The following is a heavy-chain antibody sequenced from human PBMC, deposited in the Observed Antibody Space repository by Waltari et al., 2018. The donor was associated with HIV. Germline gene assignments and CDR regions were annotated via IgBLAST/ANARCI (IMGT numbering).Heavy chain of an antibody. CDR1: VFSFSSYA. D-gene: IGHD4-17*01. Sequence: EVQLLVSGGGWVQPGGSLRLSCAASVFSFSSYAMSWVSEAPGEGRKWVSTCSSSGVGTYYADSGKGRFTIARDNSKNTLYMRKNSVRAEDTAVYYCAKVYGGKGFDYWGQGTLVTVSS. J-gene: IGHJ4*02. V-gene: IGHV3-23*01. CDR2: CSSSGVGT. CDR3: AKVYGGKGFDY.